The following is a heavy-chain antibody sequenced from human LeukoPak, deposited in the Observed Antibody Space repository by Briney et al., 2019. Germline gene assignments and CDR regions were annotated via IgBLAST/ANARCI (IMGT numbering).Heavy chain of an antibody. D-gene: IGHD6-19*01. Sequence: GGSLRLSCAASGFTFSSYAMHWVRQAPGKGLEWLAVISYDGSNKYYADSVKGRFTISRDNSKNTLYLQMNSLRAEDTAVYYCARDGAGYSSGWYGGDYWGQGTLVTVSS. CDR1: GFTFSSYA. J-gene: IGHJ4*02. V-gene: IGHV3-30-3*01. CDR3: ARDGAGYSSGWYGGDY. CDR2: ISYDGSNK.